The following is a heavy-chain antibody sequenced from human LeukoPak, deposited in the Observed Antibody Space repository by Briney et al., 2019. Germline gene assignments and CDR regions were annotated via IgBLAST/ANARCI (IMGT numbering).Heavy chain of an antibody. V-gene: IGHV3-74*01. CDR1: GFTFSSYW. CDR3: AKGSRSAVAGVFDY. J-gene: IGHJ4*02. D-gene: IGHD6-19*01. CDR2: INSDGSST. Sequence: GGSLRLSCAASGFTFSSYWMHWVRQAPGKGLVWVSRINSDGSSTSYADSVKGRFTISRDNAKNTLYLQMNSLRAEDTAVYYCAKGSRSAVAGVFDYWGQGTLVTVSS.